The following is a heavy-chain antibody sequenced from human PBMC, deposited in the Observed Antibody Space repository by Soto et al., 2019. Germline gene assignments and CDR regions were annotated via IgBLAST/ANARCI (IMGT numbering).Heavy chain of an antibody. J-gene: IGHJ6*02. Sequence: SETLSLTCTVSGGSVSSGSYYWSWIRQPPGKGLEWIGYIHYSGSTNHNPSLKSRVTISVDTSKNQFSLKLSSVTAADAAVYYCARAGHGDYYYSGMDVWGQGTTVTVSS. CDR3: ARAGHGDYYYSGMDV. CDR1: GGSVSSGSYY. CDR2: IHYSGST. D-gene: IGHD4-17*01. V-gene: IGHV4-61*01.